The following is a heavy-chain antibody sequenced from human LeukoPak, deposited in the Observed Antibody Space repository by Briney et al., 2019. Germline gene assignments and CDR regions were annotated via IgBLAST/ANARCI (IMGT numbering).Heavy chain of an antibody. J-gene: IGHJ4*02. CDR3: ARGCSSTSCYTLPFDY. CDR1: GYTFTSYG. CDR2: ISAYNGNT. D-gene: IGHD2-2*02. V-gene: IGHV1-18*01. Sequence: RASVKVSCKASGYTFTSYGISWVRQAPGQGLEWMGWISAYNGNTNYAQKLQGRVTMTTDTSTSTAYMELRSLRSDDTAVYYCARGCSSTSCYTLPFDYWGQGTLVTVSS.